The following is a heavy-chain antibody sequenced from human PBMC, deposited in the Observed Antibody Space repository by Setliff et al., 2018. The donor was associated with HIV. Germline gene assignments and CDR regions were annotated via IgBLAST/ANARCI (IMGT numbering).Heavy chain of an antibody. CDR3: AREGPSRWLLTGFDP. V-gene: IGHV4-59*11. CDR1: GGSISSHY. Sequence: ASETLSLTCTVSGGSISSHYWSWIRQPPGKGLEWIGSIYYSGSTNYNPSLKSRVTISVDTSKNQFSLKLSSVTAADTAVYYCAREGPSRWLLTGFDPWGQGTLVTVSS. J-gene: IGHJ5*02. D-gene: IGHD1-26*01. CDR2: IYYSGST.